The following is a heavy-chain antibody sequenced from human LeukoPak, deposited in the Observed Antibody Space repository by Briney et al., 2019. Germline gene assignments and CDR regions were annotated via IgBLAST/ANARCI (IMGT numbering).Heavy chain of an antibody. V-gene: IGHV4-30-4*08. Sequence: SETLSLTCTVSGGSISSGDYYWSWIRQPPGKGLEWIGYIYYSGSTYYNPSLKSRVTISVDTSKNQFSLKLSSVTAADTAVYYCARDYKWATGGGYYYYYYMDVWGKGTTVTVSS. J-gene: IGHJ6*03. CDR1: GGSISSGDYY. CDR2: IYYSGST. CDR3: ARDYKWATGGGYYYYYYMDV. D-gene: IGHD1-1*01.